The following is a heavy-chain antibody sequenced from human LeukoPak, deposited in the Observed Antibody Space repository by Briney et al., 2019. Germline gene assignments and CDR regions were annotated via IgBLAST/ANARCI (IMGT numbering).Heavy chain of an antibody. V-gene: IGHV4-31*03. D-gene: IGHD3-10*01. Sequence: SQTLSLTCTVSGGSISSGGYYWSWIRQHPGKGLEWIGYIYYSGSTYYNPSLKSRVTISVATSKNQFSLKLSSVTAADTAVYYCARQRITMVRGVIGDTTYADYWGQGTLVTVSS. CDR2: IYYSGST. CDR3: ARQRITMVRGVIGDTTYADY. J-gene: IGHJ4*02. CDR1: GGSISSGGYY.